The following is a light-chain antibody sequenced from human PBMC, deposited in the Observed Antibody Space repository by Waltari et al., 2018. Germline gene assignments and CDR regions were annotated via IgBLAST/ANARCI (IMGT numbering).Light chain of an antibody. CDR1: QGLGTF. Sequence: IMLTQSPDTLSLSPGKSAPLPCRASQGLGTFLVWYQQKPGQAPRLLIYAASTRATGSPDRFSGSGSVTDFSLIISRLEPEDFAVYYCQHYVRLPVTFGQGTKVEIK. CDR2: AAS. V-gene: IGKV3-20*01. CDR3: QHYVRLPVT. J-gene: IGKJ1*01.